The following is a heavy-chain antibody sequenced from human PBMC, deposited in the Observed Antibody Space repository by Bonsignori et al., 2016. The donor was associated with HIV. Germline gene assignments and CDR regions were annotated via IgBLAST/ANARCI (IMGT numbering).Heavy chain of an antibody. D-gene: IGHD3-22*01. V-gene: IGHV1-69*12. J-gene: IGHJ6*02. CDR3: ARGGEGSSSFYSYFGMDV. CDR2: IFPVFDSP. Sequence: HVQLIQSGPEVKKPGSSVTLSCKASGGSISKHAMSWVRQVPGEGLEWMGGIFPVFDSPNYAQKFEGRVTITADESTGTVKMMLERLTVVDSGTYYCARGGEGSSSFYSYFGMDVWGQGTTVTVAS. CDR1: GGSISKHA.